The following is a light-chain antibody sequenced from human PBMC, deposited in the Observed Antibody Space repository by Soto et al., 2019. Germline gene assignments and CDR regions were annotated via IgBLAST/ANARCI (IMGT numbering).Light chain of an antibody. CDR3: QQLNSYPLT. CDR2: AAS. CDR1: QGISSY. J-gene: IGKJ3*01. Sequence: DIQLTQSPSFLSASVGDRVTITCRASQGISSYLAWYQQKPGKAPKLLIYAASTLQSGVPSRFSGSGSGTECTLTISSLQPEDFATYSCQQLNSYPLTFGPGTKVDIK. V-gene: IGKV1-9*01.